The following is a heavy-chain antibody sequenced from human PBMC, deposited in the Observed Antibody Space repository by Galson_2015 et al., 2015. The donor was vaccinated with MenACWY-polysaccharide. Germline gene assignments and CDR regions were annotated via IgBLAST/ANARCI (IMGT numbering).Heavy chain of an antibody. J-gene: IGHJ4*02. D-gene: IGHD1-26*01. CDR2: IFHSGTT. V-gene: IGHV4-38-2*01. CDR3: ARVEKYSGSFYILY. Sequence: SETLSLTCAVSDYSIRSGYFWGWIRQPPGKGLEWIASIFHSGTTYYNPSLKSRVTISVDTSKNQFSLKLSSVTAADTAVYYCARVEKYSGSFYILYGGQGTWSPSPQ. CDR1: DYSIRSGYF.